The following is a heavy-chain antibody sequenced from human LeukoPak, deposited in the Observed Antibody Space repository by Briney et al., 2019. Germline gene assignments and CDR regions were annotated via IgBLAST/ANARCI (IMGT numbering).Heavy chain of an antibody. D-gene: IGHD3-10*01. CDR1: GYSFTSYW. CDR3: ARHGLWFGELLPDDAFDI. CDR2: IYPGDSDT. Sequence: GESLKISCKGSGYSFTSYWIGWVRQMPGKGLEWMGIIYPGDSDTRYSPSFQGQVTISADKSISTAYLQWSSLKASDTAMYYCARHGLWFGELLPDDAFDIWGQGTMVTVSS. V-gene: IGHV5-51*01. J-gene: IGHJ3*02.